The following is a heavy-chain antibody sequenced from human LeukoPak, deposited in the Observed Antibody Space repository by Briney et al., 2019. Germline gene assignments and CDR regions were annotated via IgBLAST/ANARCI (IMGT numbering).Heavy chain of an antibody. CDR2: ISSSSSYV. Sequence: GGSLRVSCAASGFTFSSYSMNWVRQAPGKGLEWVSSISSSSSYVYYADSVKGRFTISRDNAKNSLYLQMNSLRAEDTAVYYCARDHDEVAIYYYYGMDVWGQGTTVTVSS. J-gene: IGHJ6*02. CDR3: ARDHDEVAIYYYYGMDV. CDR1: GFTFSSYS. V-gene: IGHV3-21*01. D-gene: IGHD2-15*01.